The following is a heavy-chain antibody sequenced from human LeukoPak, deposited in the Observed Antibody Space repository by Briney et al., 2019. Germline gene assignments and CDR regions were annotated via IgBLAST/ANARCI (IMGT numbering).Heavy chain of an antibody. CDR2: INPSGGST. V-gene: IGHV1-46*01. J-gene: IGHJ4*02. Sequence: ASVKVSCKAFGYTFTRYYMHWVRQAPGQGLEWMGIINPSGGSTSYAQKFQGRVTMTRDMSTSTVYMELSSLRSEDTAVYYCARGPPGYYDSSVADYWGQGTLVTVSS. CDR3: ARGPPGYYDSSVADY. CDR1: GYTFTRYY. D-gene: IGHD3-22*01.